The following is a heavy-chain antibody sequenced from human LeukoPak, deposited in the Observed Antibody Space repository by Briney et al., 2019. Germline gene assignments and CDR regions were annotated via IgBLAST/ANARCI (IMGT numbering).Heavy chain of an antibody. V-gene: IGHV3-23*01. Sequence: GGSLRLSCAASGFTFSSYGMHWVRQAPGKGLEWVSAISGSGGSTYYADSVKGRFTISRDNSKNTLYLQMNSLRAEDTAVYYCAKSIAVAGAEYFQHWGQGTLVTVSS. CDR1: GFTFSSYG. CDR2: ISGSGGST. J-gene: IGHJ1*01. D-gene: IGHD6-19*01. CDR3: AKSIAVAGAEYFQH.